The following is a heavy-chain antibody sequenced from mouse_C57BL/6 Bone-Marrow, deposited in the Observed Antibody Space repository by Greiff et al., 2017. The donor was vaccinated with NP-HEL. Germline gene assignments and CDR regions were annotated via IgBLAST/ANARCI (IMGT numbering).Heavy chain of an antibody. CDR1: GFNIKDDY. Sequence: EVQLQQSGAELVRPGASVKLSCTASGFNIKDDYMHWVKQRPEQGLEWIGWIDPENGDTEYASKFQGKATITADTSSNTAYLQLSSLTSEDTAVYYCTKGDDGSSGDYWGQGTTLTVSS. D-gene: IGHD1-1*01. CDR3: TKGDDGSSGDY. V-gene: IGHV14-4*01. CDR2: IDPENGDT. J-gene: IGHJ2*01.